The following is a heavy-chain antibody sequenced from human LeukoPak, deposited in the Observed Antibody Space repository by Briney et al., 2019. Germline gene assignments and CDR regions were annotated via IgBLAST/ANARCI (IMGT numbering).Heavy chain of an antibody. J-gene: IGHJ4*02. V-gene: IGHV1-24*01. CDR2: FDPEGGET. CDR1: GYTLTELS. Sequence: AASVKVSCKVSGYTLTELSMHWVRQAPGKGLEWMGGFDPEGGETIYAQKFQGRVTMTEDTSTDTAYMELSSLRSEDTAVYYCATSPATYYYDSSGYAAVDYWGQGTLVTVSS. D-gene: IGHD3-22*01. CDR3: ATSPATYYYDSSGYAAVDY.